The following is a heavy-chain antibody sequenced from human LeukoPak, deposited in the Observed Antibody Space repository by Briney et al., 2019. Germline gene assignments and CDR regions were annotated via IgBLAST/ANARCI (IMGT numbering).Heavy chain of an antibody. CDR2: IYTSGST. D-gene: IGHD4-17*01. V-gene: IGHV4-4*07. J-gene: IGHJ2*01. CDR3: ARGGQYGDYWYFDL. Sequence: SETLSLTCTVSGGSISSYYWSWIRQPAGKGLEWIGRIYTSGSTNYNPSLKSRVTMSVDTSKNQFSLKLSSVTAADTAVCYCARGGQYGDYWYFDLWGRGTLVTVSS. CDR1: GGSISSYY.